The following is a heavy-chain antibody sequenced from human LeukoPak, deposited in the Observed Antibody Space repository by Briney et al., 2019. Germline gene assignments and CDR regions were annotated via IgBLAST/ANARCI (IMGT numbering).Heavy chain of an antibody. Sequence: GGSLRLSCAASGFTFSSYGMHWVRQAPGKGLEWVAVIWYDGSNKYYADSVKGRFTISRDNSKNTLYLQMNSLRAEDTAVYYRATPLGLWFGELLSTLDYWGQGTLVTVSS. V-gene: IGHV3-30*02. CDR2: IWYDGSNK. J-gene: IGHJ4*02. D-gene: IGHD3-10*01. CDR1: GFTFSSYG. CDR3: ATPLGLWFGELLSTLDY.